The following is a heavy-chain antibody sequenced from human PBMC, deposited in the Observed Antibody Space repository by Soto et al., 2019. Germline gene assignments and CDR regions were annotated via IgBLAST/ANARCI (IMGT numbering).Heavy chain of an antibody. J-gene: IGHJ5*02. CDR2: INPAGGAT. CDR3: ARGDIVLVPASEGNWFDP. V-gene: IGHV1-46*01. D-gene: IGHD2-2*01. CDR1: GYSFSTYH. Sequence: QVQLVQSGAEVKMPGTSVKVSCKASGYSFSTYHIHWVRQAPGQGLEWLGFINPAGGATNYAQKFQGSVRRTKDTPTSTVSMELSSRGHDDTAVYYCARGDIVLVPASEGNWFDPWGQGTLVTVS.